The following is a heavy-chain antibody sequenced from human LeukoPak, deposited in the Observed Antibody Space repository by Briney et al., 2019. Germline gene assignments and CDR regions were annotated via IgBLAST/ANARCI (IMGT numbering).Heavy chain of an antibody. CDR3: ALPSSGGYYGMDV. J-gene: IGHJ6*02. Sequence: SGPTLVNPTQTLTLPCNSYVLSLSTSGVGVGWIRQPPVKALEFVALICWNDDKRYSQSLKSRLAITKETSKNQVVLTMTDMDPVDTATYYCALPSSGGYYGMDVWGQGTTVTVSS. D-gene: IGHD6-25*01. CDR2: ICWNDDK. V-gene: IGHV2-5*01. CDR1: VLSLSTSGVG.